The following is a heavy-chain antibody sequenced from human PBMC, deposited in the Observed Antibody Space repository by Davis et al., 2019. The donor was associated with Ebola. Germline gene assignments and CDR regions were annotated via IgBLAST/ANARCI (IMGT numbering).Heavy chain of an antibody. J-gene: IGHJ4*02. Sequence: PGGSLRLSCAASVFTFSSYWMSWVRQAPGKGLEWVANIKQDGSEKYYVDSVKGRFTISRDNAKNSLYLQMNSLRAEDTAVYYCAREITMVRGVFHYWGQGTLVTVSS. CDR3: AREITMVRGVFHY. CDR1: VFTFSSYW. V-gene: IGHV3-7*01. D-gene: IGHD3-10*01. CDR2: IKQDGSEK.